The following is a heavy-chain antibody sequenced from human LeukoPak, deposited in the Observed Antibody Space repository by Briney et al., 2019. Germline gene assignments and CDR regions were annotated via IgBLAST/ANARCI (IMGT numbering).Heavy chain of an antibody. D-gene: IGHD6-6*01. CDR3: ARFTARAREIGY. CDR1: GASISDSY. J-gene: IGHJ4*02. CDR2: IYYTGDN. V-gene: IGHV4-59*08. Sequence: TSETLSLTCSVSGASISDSYWTWIRQPPGKTLEWIGYIYYTGDNDYNPSLKSRVTMSVDTSKSHLSLKLTSVTAADTAVYYCARFTARAREIGYWGQGILVTVSS.